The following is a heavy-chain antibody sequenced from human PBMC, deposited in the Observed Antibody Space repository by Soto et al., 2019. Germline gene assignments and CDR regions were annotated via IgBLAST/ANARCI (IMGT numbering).Heavy chain of an antibody. V-gene: IGHV3-23*01. CDR3: AKGGCSGGNCSPNWFDP. CDR1: GFSFSSHA. Sequence: GGSLRLSCAASGFSFSSHAMTWVRQAPGKGLEWVSSLSGSGVNTYYADSVKGRFTISRDNSKNTLYLKMNSLRAEDTAVYYCAKGGCSGGNCSPNWFDPWGQGTLVTVSS. J-gene: IGHJ5*02. CDR2: LSGSGVNT. D-gene: IGHD2-15*01.